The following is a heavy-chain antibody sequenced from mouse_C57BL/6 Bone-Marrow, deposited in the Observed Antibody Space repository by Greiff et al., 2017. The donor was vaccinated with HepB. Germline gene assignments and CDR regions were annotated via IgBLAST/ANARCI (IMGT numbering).Heavy chain of an antibody. CDR1: GYTFTDYY. CDR3: ARGEDYYGSSYVGLDY. D-gene: IGHD1-1*01. Sequence: EVKVVESGPELVKPGASVKISCKASGYTFTDYYMNWVKQSHGKSLEWIGDINPNNGGTSYNQKFKGKATLTVDKSSSTAYMEHRSLTSEDSAVYYCARGEDYYGSSYVGLDYWGQGTSVTVSA. CDR2: INPNNGGT. V-gene: IGHV1-26*01. J-gene: IGHJ4*01.